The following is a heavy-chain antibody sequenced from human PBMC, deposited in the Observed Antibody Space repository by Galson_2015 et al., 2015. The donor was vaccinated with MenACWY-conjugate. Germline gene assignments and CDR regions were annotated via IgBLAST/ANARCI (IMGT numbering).Heavy chain of an antibody. CDR3: ARTSAGYCSNTNCYVSIDY. Sequence: SLRLSCAASGFTFSTYSMNWVRQAPGKGLEWVSSIHSSSGYIYYADSLKGRFAISRGNARNSLYLQMNSLTAEDTAVYYCARTSAGYCSNTNCYVSIDYWGQGTLVTVSS. D-gene: IGHD2-2*01. CDR2: IHSSSGYI. CDR1: GFTFSTYS. V-gene: IGHV3-21*01. J-gene: IGHJ4*02.